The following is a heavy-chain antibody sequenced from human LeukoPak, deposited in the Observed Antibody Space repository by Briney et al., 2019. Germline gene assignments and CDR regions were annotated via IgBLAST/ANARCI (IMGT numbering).Heavy chain of an antibody. CDR2: IAVRSDGGTT. Sequence: PGGSLRLSCAASGFTFSYAWMTWVRQGPGKGLEWVGHIAVRSDGGTTDYAAPVKGRFTFSRDDSKSTLYLQMDSLQTEDTAVYYCASLVGFSLYYWGQGTLVTVSS. V-gene: IGHV3-15*04. CDR1: GFTFSYAW. J-gene: IGHJ4*02. CDR3: ASLVGFSLYY. D-gene: IGHD1-26*01.